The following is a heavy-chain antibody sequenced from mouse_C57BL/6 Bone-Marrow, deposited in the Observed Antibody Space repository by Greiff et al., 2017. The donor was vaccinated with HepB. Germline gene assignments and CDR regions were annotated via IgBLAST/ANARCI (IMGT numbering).Heavy chain of an antibody. Sequence: LVESGAELVKPGASVKMSCKASGYTFTTYPIEWMKQNHGKSLEWIGNFHPYNDDTKYNEKFKGKATLTVEKSSSTVYLELSRLTSDDSAVYYCARRGLRPYWYFDVWGTGTTVTVSS. CDR1: GYTFTTYP. CDR2: FHPYNDDT. J-gene: IGHJ1*03. D-gene: IGHD2-4*01. V-gene: IGHV1-47*01. CDR3: ARRGLRPYWYFDV.